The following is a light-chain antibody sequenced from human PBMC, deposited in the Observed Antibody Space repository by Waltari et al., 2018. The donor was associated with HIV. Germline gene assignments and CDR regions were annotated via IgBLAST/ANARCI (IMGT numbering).Light chain of an antibody. Sequence: DIQLTQSPSFLSASVGNRVTITCRASQGISSYVAWYQQKPGKAPKLLIYAASTLQSGVPSRCSGSGSGTEFTLTISSLHPEDFATYYCQQLNSFPRTFGGGTKVEIK. CDR1: QGISSY. CDR2: AAS. V-gene: IGKV1-9*01. CDR3: QQLNSFPRT. J-gene: IGKJ4*02.